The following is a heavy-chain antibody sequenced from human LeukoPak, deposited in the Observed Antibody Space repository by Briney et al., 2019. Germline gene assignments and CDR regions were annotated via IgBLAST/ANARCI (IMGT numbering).Heavy chain of an antibody. CDR2: IYYSGST. CDR3: ARGYYYYYMDV. Sequence: SETLSLTCTVSGYSISSGYYWGWIRQPPGKGLEWIGSIYYSGSTYYNPSLKSRVTISVDTSKNQFSLKLSSVTAADTAVYYCARGYYYYYMDVWGKGTTVTVSS. J-gene: IGHJ6*03. V-gene: IGHV4-38-2*02. CDR1: GYSISSGYY.